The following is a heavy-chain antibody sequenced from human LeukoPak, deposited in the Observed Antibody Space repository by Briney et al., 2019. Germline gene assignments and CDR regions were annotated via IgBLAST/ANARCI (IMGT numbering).Heavy chain of an antibody. CDR1: GFTFGDYA. Sequence: QSGWSLRLSCTASGFTFGDYAMNWFRQAPGKGLEWVGFIRRKGYGGTTEYAASVKGRFTISRDDSKSIAYLQMNSLKTEDTAVYYCTRRGDPGGPMDYWGQGTLVTVSS. J-gene: IGHJ4*02. CDR3: TRRGDPGGPMDY. V-gene: IGHV3-49*03. CDR2: IRRKGYGGTT. D-gene: IGHD2-21*02.